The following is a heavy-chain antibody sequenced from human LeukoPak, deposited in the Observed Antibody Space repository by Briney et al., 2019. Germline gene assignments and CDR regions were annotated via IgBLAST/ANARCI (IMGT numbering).Heavy chain of an antibody. Sequence: GGSLRLSCAASGFTFSTYWMTWVRQAPGKGLEWVANIKQDGSEKNYVDSVKGRFTISRDNAKNSLHLQMNSLRAEDTAVYYCARVPLSSSWYPAGGEDDYWGQGTLVTVSS. CDR1: GFTFSTYW. D-gene: IGHD6-13*01. CDR3: ARVPLSSSWYPAGGEDDY. V-gene: IGHV3-7*03. CDR2: IKQDGSEK. J-gene: IGHJ4*02.